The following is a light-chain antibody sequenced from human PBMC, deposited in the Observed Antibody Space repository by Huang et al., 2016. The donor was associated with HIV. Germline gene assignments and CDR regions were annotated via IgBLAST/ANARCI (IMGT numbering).Light chain of an antibody. CDR1: QTISSN. Sequence: EIVMTQSPATLSVSPGERATLSCRASQTISSNLAWYQQKPGQAPRRLIYGASTRATGIPARFSGSGSGTEYTLSINSLQSEDFAVYFCQQYNNWPPITFGQGTRLEIK. CDR3: QQYNNWPPIT. CDR2: GAS. V-gene: IGKV3-15*01. J-gene: IGKJ5*01.